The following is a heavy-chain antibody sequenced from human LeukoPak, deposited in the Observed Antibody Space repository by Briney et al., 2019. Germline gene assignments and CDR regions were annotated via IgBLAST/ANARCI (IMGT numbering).Heavy chain of an antibody. CDR1: GFTFSSYA. V-gene: IGHV3-30*04. J-gene: IGHJ4*02. Sequence: GGSLRLSCAASGFTFSSYAMHWVRQAPGKGLEWVAVISYDGSNKYYADSVKGRFTISRDNSKNTLYLQMNSLRAEDTAVYYCAKGQIRRYYYDSSGYLWGQGTLVTVSS. CDR3: AKGQIRRYYYDSSGYL. D-gene: IGHD3-22*01. CDR2: ISYDGSNK.